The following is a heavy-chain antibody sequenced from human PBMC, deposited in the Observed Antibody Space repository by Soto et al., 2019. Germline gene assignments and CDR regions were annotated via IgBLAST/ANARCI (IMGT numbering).Heavy chain of an antibody. CDR2: INPSGGST. CDR1: GYTFTSYY. D-gene: IGHD5-18*01. CDR3: ARDMGVGYSYGYGIDY. J-gene: IGHJ4*02. V-gene: IGHV1-46*01. Sequence: ASVKVSCKASGYTFTSYYMHWVRQAPGQGLEWMGIINPSGGSTSYAQKFQGRVTMTRDTSTITVYMELSSLRSEDTAVYYCARDMGVGYSYGYGIDYWGQGTLVTVSS.